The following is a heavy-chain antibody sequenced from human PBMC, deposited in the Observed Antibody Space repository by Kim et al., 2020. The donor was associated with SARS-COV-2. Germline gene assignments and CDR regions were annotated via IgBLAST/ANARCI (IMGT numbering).Heavy chain of an antibody. J-gene: IGHJ4*02. D-gene: IGHD4-4*01. CDR3: ARGWMTTVTTWNY. V-gene: IGHV1-8*01. Sequence: YAPKFQGRVTMTRNTSISTAYMELSSLRSEDTAVYYCARGWMTTVTTWNYWGQGTLVTVSS.